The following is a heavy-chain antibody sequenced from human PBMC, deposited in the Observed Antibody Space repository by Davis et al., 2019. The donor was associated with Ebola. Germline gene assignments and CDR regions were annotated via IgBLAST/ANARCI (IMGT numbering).Heavy chain of an antibody. CDR3: ARHEISVLNYYYGMDV. CDR1: GGSISSYY. CDR2: IYYSGST. V-gene: IGHV4-59*08. D-gene: IGHD2/OR15-2a*01. Sequence: PSETLSLTCTVSGGSISSYYWSWIRQPPGKGLEWIGYIYYSGSTNYNPSLKSRVTISVDTSKNQFSLKLSSVTAADTAVYYCARHEISVLNYYYGMDVWGQGTTVTVSS. J-gene: IGHJ6*02.